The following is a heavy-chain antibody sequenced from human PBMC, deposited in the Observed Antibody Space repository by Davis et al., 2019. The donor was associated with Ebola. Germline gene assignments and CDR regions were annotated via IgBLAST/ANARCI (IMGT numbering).Heavy chain of an antibody. J-gene: IGHJ6*02. V-gene: IGHV1-2*02. CDR2: IDPDTIGT. Sequence: ASVKVSCKASGYTFTGYYMHWVRQAPGQGLEWMGWIDPDTIGTNYAQKFQGRVSMTRDTSISTAYLELSRLPPDDTAVYYCARAVTISLVMDVWGQGTTVTVSS. D-gene: IGHD3-3*01. CDR1: GYTFTGYY. CDR3: ARAVTISLVMDV.